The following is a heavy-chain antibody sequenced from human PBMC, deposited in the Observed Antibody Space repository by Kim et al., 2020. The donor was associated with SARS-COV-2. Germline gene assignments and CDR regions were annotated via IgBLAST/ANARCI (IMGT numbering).Heavy chain of an antibody. V-gene: IGHV3-43*02. D-gene: IGHD3-22*01. J-gene: IGHJ5*02. Sequence: GGSLRLSCAASGFIFDDYAMHWVRQAPGKGLEWVSLISGDGDNTYYSDSVKGRFTISRDNTKNSLFLQMNSLRTEDTALYYCAKNYYDTGGYYQVPVGWFEPGGRGTLGAVCS. CDR3: AKNYYDTGGYYQVPVGWFEP. CDR1: GFIFDDYA. CDR2: ISGDGDNT.